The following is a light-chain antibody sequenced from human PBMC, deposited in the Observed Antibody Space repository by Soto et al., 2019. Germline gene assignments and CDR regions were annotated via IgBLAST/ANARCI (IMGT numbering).Light chain of an antibody. V-gene: IGKV3-15*01. CDR1: QSVSSN. CDR3: QKYNNWWT. Sequence: EIVMTQSPATLSVSPGERATLSCRASQSVSSNLAWYQKKPGQAPRLLIYGASTRATGIPARFSGSGSGTEFTLTISSLKSEDFSVYYCQKYNNWWTFGQGTRVEIK. J-gene: IGKJ1*01. CDR2: GAS.